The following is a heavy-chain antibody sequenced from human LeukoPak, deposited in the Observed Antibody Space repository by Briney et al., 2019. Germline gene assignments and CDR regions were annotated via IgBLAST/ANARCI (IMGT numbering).Heavy chain of an antibody. Sequence: SETLSLTCTVSGGSISSYYWSWIRQPPGKGLEWIGYIYYSGSTNDNPSLKSRLTMSLDTSKSQFSLRLSSVTAADTAVYYCARHYGPGLEYFQHWGQGTLVTVSS. CDR3: ARHYGPGLEYFQH. J-gene: IGHJ1*01. D-gene: IGHD4-17*01. V-gene: IGHV4-59*08. CDR1: GGSISSYY. CDR2: IYYSGST.